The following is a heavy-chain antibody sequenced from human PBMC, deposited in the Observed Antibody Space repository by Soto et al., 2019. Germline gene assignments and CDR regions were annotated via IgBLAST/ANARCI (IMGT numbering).Heavy chain of an antibody. CDR3: ARARFLEWLLSRYYYYYGMDV. Sequence: SETLSLTCAVYGGSFSGYYWSWIRQPPGKGLEWIGEINHSGSTNYNPSLKSRVTISVDTSKNQFSLKLSSVTAADTAVYYCARARFLEWLLSRYYYYYGMDVWGQATTVTVS. V-gene: IGHV4-34*01. D-gene: IGHD3-3*01. J-gene: IGHJ6*02. CDR2: INHSGST. CDR1: GGSFSGYY.